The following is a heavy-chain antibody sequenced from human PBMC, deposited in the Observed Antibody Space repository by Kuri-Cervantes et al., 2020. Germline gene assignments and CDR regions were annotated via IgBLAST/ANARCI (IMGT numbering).Heavy chain of an antibody. V-gene: IGHV3-15*01. Sequence: GGSLRLSCASSGFTFSNYWMSWVRQAPGKGLEWVGRIKSKTDGGTTDYAAPVKGRFTISRDDSKNTLYLQMNSLKTEDTAVYYCTTDDPSGSYESWCQGTLVTVSS. CDR2: IKSKTDGGTT. J-gene: IGHJ4*02. CDR1: GFTFSNYW. CDR3: TTDDPSGSYES. D-gene: IGHD1-26*01.